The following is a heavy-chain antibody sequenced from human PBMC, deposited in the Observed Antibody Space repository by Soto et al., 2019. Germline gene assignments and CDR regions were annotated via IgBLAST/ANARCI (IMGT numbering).Heavy chain of an antibody. V-gene: IGHV1-69*02. CDR2: VNPILSMS. J-gene: IGHJ4*02. CDR1: GDTFSFYT. CDR3: ATSYGSGYRAFDY. D-gene: IGHD3-10*01. Sequence: QVQLVQSGAELKKPGSSVKVSCKASGDTFSFYTINWVRQAPGLGLEWMGRVNPILSMSNYAQKFQGRVTMTADKSPSTAYMGLRSLRSEDTAFYYCATSYGSGYRAFDYWGQGALVTVSS.